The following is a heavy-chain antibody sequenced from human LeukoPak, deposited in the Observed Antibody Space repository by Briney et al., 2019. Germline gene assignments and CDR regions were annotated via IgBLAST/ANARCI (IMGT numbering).Heavy chain of an antibody. J-gene: IGHJ6*02. Sequence: GSLRLSCAASGFTFNNAWMNWVRQAPGKGLEWVAVISYDGSNKYYADSVKGRFTISRDNSKNTLYLQMNSLRAEDTAVYYCARDPGMDVWGQGTTVTVSS. CDR2: ISYDGSNK. CDR1: GFTFNNAW. V-gene: IGHV3-30-3*01. CDR3: ARDPGMDV.